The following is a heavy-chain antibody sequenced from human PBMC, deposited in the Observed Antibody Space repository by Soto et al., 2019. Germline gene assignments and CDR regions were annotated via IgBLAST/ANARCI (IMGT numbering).Heavy chain of an antibody. V-gene: IGHV4-39*01. J-gene: IGHJ4*02. D-gene: IGHD4-17*01. Sequence: QLQLQESGPGLVKPSETLSLTCTVSGGSISSSSYYWGWIRQPPGKGLEWIGSIYYSGSTYYNPSLKSRVTISVDTSKNQFSLKLSSVTAADTAVYYCARHASGIYGDYTEGDCFDYWGQGTLVTVSS. CDR3: ARHASGIYGDYTEGDCFDY. CDR2: IYYSGST. CDR1: GGSISSSSYY.